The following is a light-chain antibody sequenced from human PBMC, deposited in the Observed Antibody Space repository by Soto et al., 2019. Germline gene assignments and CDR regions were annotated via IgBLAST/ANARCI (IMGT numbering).Light chain of an antibody. CDR1: QGITSY. J-gene: IGKJ3*01. Sequence: DIQLTQSPSFLSASVGGRITITCRASQGITSYLAWYQQKPGKAPKLLIYDAATLQSGVPSKFSGSGSGTDFTLTISSLQPEDVATYYCQHVNNDPFYFTFGPGTKVEIK. V-gene: IGKV1-9*01. CDR3: QHVNNDPFYFT. CDR2: DAA.